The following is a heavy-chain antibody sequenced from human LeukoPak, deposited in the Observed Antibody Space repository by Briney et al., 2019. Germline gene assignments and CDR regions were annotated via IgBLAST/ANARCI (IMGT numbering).Heavy chain of an antibody. V-gene: IGHV1-69*06. CDR3: DTGGEYSGCPTRGYSYRYFDY. J-gene: IGHJ4*02. CDR2: IIPIFGTA. CDR1: GCTFSSYA. Sequence: SVKVSCKASGCTFSSYAFSLVRQAPGQGLEWKGGIIPIFGTANYAQKVQGRVTFTADKSKSTAYMELSSMSSEAKAGYDCDTGGEYSGCPTRGYSYRYFDYWGQGTLVTVSS. D-gene: IGHD5-18*01.